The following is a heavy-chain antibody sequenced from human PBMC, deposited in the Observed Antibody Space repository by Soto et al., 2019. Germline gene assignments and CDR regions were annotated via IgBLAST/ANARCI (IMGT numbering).Heavy chain of an antibody. D-gene: IGHD3-10*01. CDR1: GGSINSYC. V-gene: IGHV4-4*07. CDR3: ARDIGSYAYGEGY. CDR2: VYSSGTT. J-gene: IGHJ4*02. Sequence: SETLSLTCSVSGGSINSYCWSWIRQPAGKGLEWIGRVYSSGTTVYNPSLNSRATLSVETSKNQFSLKLSSVTAADKAVYYCARDIGSYAYGEGYWGQGIQVTV.